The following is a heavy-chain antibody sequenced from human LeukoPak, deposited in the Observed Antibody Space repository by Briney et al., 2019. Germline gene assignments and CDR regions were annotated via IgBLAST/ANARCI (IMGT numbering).Heavy chain of an antibody. CDR3: AKSDSPTLQYYYYYYGMDV. D-gene: IGHD3-22*01. CDR1: GFTFSSYA. Sequence: PGGSLRLSCAASGFTFSSYAMSWVRQAPGKGLEWVLAISGSGGSTYYADSVKGRFTISRDNAKNTLYLQMNSLRAEDTAVYYCAKSDSPTLQYYYYYYGMDVWGKGTTVTVSS. CDR2: ISGSGGST. J-gene: IGHJ6*04. V-gene: IGHV3-23*01.